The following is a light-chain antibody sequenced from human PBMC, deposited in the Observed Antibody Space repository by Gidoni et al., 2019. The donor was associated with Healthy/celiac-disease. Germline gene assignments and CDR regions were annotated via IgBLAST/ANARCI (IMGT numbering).Light chain of an antibody. V-gene: IGLV3-9*01. J-gene: IGLJ1*01. CDR3: QVWDSSTACG. CDR1: NIGSKN. Sequence: SYDLTQPLSVSVALGPTARITCGGNNIGSKNVHWYQQKPGQAPVLVIYRDSNRPSGIPERFSGSNSGNTATLTISRAQAGDEADYYCQVWDSSTACGFGTGTKVTVL. CDR2: RDS.